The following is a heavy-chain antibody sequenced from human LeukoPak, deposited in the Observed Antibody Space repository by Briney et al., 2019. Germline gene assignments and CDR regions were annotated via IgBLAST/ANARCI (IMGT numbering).Heavy chain of an antibody. CDR1: GFTFSSYG. V-gene: IGHV3-30*02. Sequence: GGSLRLSCAASGFTFSSYGMHWVRQAPGKGLESVAFIRYDGSNKYYADSVKGRFTISRDNSKNTLYLQMNSLRAEDTAVYYCAKDSQDTVVVPAGIDYWGQGTLVTVSS. CDR2: IRYDGSNK. D-gene: IGHD2-2*01. CDR3: AKDSQDTVVVPAGIDY. J-gene: IGHJ4*02.